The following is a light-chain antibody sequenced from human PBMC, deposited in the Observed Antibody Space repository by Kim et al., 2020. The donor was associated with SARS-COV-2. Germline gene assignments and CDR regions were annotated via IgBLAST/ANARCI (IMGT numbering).Light chain of an antibody. CDR2: ANS. Sequence: RVTISCTGSSCNIGAGYDLNWYQQFPGTAPKLLIYANSNRPSGVPDRFSGAKSGTSASLAITGLQADDEADYYCQSYDSSLSGVVFGGGTQLTVL. V-gene: IGLV1-40*01. CDR1: SCNIGAGYD. CDR3: QSYDSSLSGVV. J-gene: IGLJ2*01.